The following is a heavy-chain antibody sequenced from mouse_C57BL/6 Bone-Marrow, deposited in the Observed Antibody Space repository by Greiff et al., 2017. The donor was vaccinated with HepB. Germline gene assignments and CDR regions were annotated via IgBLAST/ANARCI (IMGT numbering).Heavy chain of an antibody. CDR1: GFNIKDDY. CDR3: NTPFISSVVATYYYSMDY. D-gene: IGHD1-1*01. V-gene: IGHV14-4*01. Sequence: VQLQQSGAELVRPGASVKLSCTASGFNIKDDYMHWVKQRPEQGLEWIGWIDPENGDTEYASKFKGKATITADTSSNTAYLQLSSLTSEDTAVYYYNTPFISSVVATYYYSMDYWGQGTSVTVSA. J-gene: IGHJ4*01. CDR2: IDPENGDT.